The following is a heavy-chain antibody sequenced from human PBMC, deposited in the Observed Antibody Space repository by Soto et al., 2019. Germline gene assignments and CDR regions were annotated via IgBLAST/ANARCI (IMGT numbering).Heavy chain of an antibody. CDR3: ASRSSGWYFDY. CDR2: ISYDGSNK. D-gene: IGHD6-19*01. Sequence: SCKASGYTFTSYAMHWVRQAPGKGLEWVAVISYDGSNKYYADSVKGRFTISRDNSKNTLYLQMISLRAEDTAVYYCASRSSGWYFDYWGQGTLVTVSS. J-gene: IGHJ4*02. CDR1: GYTFTSYA. V-gene: IGHV3-30-3*01.